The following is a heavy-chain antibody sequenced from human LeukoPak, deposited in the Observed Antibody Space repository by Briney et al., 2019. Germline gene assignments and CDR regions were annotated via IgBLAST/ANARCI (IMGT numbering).Heavy chain of an antibody. CDR1: GGSISSYY. V-gene: IGHV4-59*08. CDR3: AGGSYYGDYVLENFDY. D-gene: IGHD4-17*01. Sequence: SETLSLTCTVSGGSISSYYWSWIRQPPGKGLEWIGYIYYSGSTNYNPSLKSRVTISVDTSKNQFSLKLSSVTAADTAVYYCAGGSYYGDYVLENFDYWGQGTLVTVSS. CDR2: IYYSGST. J-gene: IGHJ4*02.